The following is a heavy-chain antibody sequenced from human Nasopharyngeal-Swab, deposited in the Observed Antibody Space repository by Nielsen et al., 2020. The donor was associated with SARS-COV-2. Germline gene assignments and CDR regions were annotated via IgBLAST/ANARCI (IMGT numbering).Heavy chain of an antibody. Sequence: GESLKISCAASGFTFSSYGMHWVRQAPGKGLEWVAVIWYDGSNKYYADSVKGRFTISRDNSKNTLYLQMNSLRAEDTAVYYCARDYDDYYDRSGYVLPGYWGQGTLVTVSS. D-gene: IGHD3-22*01. CDR2: IWYDGSNK. V-gene: IGHV3-33*01. J-gene: IGHJ4*02. CDR3: ARDYDDYYDRSGYVLPGY. CDR1: GFTFSSYG.